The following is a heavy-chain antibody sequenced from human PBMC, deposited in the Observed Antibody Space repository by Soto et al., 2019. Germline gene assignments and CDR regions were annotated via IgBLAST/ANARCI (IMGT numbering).Heavy chain of an antibody. CDR2: ISYDGSNK. V-gene: IGHV3-30*04. J-gene: IGHJ6*03. CDR3: ARTNKPYYYYYYMDV. Sequence: GGSLRLSCAASGFTFSSYAMHWVRQAPGKGLEWVAVISYDGSNKYYADSVKGRFTISRDNSKNTLYLQMNSLRAEDTAVYYWARTNKPYYYYYYMDVWGKGTTVTVSS. CDR1: GFTFSSYA.